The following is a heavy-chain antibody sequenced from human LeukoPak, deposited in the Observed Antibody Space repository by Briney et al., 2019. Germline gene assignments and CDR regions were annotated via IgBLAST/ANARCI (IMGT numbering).Heavy chain of an antibody. V-gene: IGHV1-2*02. CDR1: GYTFNTYG. CDR2: INPNRGGT. J-gene: IGHJ6*03. D-gene: IGHD1-26*01. CDR3: ARDGSGSYYYYMDV. Sequence: ASVKVSCKASGYTFNTYGFTWVRQAPGQGLEWMGWINPNRGGTKYAQKFRGRVTMTRDTSISTVYMELSRLRSDDTAVYYCARDGSGSYYYYMDVWGKGTTVTVSS.